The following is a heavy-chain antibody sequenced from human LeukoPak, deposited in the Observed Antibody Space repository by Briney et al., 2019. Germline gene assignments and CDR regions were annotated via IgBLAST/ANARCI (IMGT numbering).Heavy chain of an antibody. J-gene: IGHJ4*03. CDR2: ISGSGNGAST. D-gene: IGHD3-16*01. CDR1: GFVFSIYT. V-gene: IGHV3-64D*06. Sequence: GGSLRLSCSASGFVFSIYTMYWVRQAPGKGPEYVSTISGSGNGASTYYADSVKGRFTISRDDSKSLLYLQMNGLRGEDTAVYYCVKDFGRVRGTPDSWGQGTLVTVSP. CDR3: VKDFGRVRGTPDS.